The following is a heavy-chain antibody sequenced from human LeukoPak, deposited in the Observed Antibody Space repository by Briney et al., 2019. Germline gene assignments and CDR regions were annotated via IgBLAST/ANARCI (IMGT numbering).Heavy chain of an antibody. CDR1: GYTFSSTA. V-gene: IGHV3-23*01. D-gene: IGHD6-19*01. CDR2: IIGGGGNT. CDR3: AKAVGSGWRYYFDY. J-gene: IGHJ4*02. Sequence: GGSLRLFCAASGYTFSSTAMIWVRQAPGEGLEWVSFIIGGGGNTFYADSVEGWPTISRDNSTSTLYLQTTSVRAEDTAVYYCAKAVGSGWRYYFDYWGQGTLVTVSS.